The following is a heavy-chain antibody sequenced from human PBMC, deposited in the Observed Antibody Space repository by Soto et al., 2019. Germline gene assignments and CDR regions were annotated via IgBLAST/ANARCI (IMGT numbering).Heavy chain of an antibody. CDR3: ARDGTYNWV. CDR1: GFTVSNNY. V-gene: IGHV3-66*01. Sequence: ELQLVASGGGLVQPGGSLRLSCAASGFTVSNNYVRWVRQAPGNGLDWVSLIFSNGDTRYADSVKGRFTISSDSSSNTLYLQMNSLRVEAKAVYYCARDGTYNWVGGQGIHVTVSS. J-gene: IGHJ4*02. D-gene: IGHD1-1*01. CDR2: IFSNGDT.